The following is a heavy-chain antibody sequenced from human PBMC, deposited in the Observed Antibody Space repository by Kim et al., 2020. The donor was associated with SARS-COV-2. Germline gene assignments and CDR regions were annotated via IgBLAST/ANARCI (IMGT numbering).Heavy chain of an antibody. CDR3: ASEAILYSSGPQKRRNYYYYYGMDV. J-gene: IGHJ6*02. V-gene: IGHV1-69*13. CDR1: GGTFSSYA. Sequence: SVKVSCKASGGTFSSYAISWVRQAPGQGLEWMGGIIPIFGTANYAQKFQGRVTITADESTSTAYMELSSLRSEDTAVYYCASEAILYSSGPQKRRNYYYYYGMDVWGQGTTVTVSS. D-gene: IGHD6-19*01. CDR2: IIPIFGTA.